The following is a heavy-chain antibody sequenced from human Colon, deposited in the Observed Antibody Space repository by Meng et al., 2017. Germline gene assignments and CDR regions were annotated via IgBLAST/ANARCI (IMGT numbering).Heavy chain of an antibody. Sequence: ASVKVSCKASGYTFTTYAINWVRQAPGQGLEWMGWTNTNTGNPTYAQGFTGRFVFSLDTSVSTAYLQISSLKAEDTAVYYCARGSGNTVMVEFASWGQGTLVTVSS. D-gene: IGHD5-18*01. CDR2: TNTNTGNP. CDR3: ARGSGNTVMVEFAS. J-gene: IGHJ4*02. V-gene: IGHV7-4-1*02. CDR1: GYTFTTYA.